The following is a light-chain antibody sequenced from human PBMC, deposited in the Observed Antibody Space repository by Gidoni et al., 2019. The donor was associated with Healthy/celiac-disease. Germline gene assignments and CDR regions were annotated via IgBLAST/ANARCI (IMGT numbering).Light chain of an antibody. CDR3: QQYGSSPVT. V-gene: IGKV3-20*01. CDR1: QSVSSSY. Sequence: ELVLPQSPGTLSLSPGERATLSCRASQSVSSSYLAWYQQKPGQAPRLLIYGASSRATGIPDRFSGSGSGTDFTLTISRLEPEDFAVYYCQQYGSSPVTFGPGTKVEIK. J-gene: IGKJ3*01. CDR2: GAS.